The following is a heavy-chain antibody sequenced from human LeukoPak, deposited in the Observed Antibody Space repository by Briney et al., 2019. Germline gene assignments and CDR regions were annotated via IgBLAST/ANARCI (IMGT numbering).Heavy chain of an antibody. CDR3: TRAKGYYYDSSGQNP. CDR1: GFTFGDYA. CDR2: IRSKAYGGTT. V-gene: IGHV3-49*04. J-gene: IGHJ5*02. D-gene: IGHD3-22*01. Sequence: PGRSLRLSCTASGFTFGDYAMSWVRQAPGKGREWVGFIRSKAYGGTTEYAASVKGRFTISRDDSKSIAYLQMNSLKTEDTAVYYCTRAKGYYYDSSGQNPWGQGTLVTVSS.